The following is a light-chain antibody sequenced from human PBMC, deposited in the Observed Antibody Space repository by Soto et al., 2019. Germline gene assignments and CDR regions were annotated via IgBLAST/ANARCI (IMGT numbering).Light chain of an antibody. CDR2: ENK. CDR3: QSYDADFVI. CDR1: SGSIANNY. V-gene: IGLV6-57*04. J-gene: IGLJ2*01. Sequence: NFILTLPHSVSESPGKTVTISCTRSSGSIANNYVQWYQQRPGSAPTTVIYENKLRPSGGPGRFSGSTDASSNSASLTISGLQTEDEADYYCQSYDADFVILGGGTQLTVL.